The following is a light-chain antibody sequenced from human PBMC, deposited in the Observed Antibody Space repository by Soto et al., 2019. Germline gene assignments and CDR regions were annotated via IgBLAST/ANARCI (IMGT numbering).Light chain of an antibody. CDR3: QQSYSTPPP. CDR2: GAS. Sequence: DIQMTQSPSALSTSVGDRVTITCRASQNIDRYLHWYQERPGEAPKLLIYGASGLHSGVPSRFTGSGSGTIFTLTISSLQPEDSATYYCQQSYSTPPPFGGGTKVDI. CDR1: QNIDRY. V-gene: IGKV1-39*01. J-gene: IGKJ4*01.